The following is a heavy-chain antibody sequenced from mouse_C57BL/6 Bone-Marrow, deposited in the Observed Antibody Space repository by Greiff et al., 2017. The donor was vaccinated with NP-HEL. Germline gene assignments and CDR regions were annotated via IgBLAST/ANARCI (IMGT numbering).Heavy chain of an antibody. V-gene: IGHV1-19*01. CDR3: ARSIYDGCPSYAMDY. CDR2: INPYNGGT. J-gene: IGHJ4*01. CDR1: GYTFTDYY. Sequence: VQLQQSGPVLVKPGASVKMSCKASGYTFTDYYMNWVKQSHGKSLEWIGVINPYNGGTSYNQKFKGKATLTVDKSSSTAYMELNSLTSEDSAVYYCARSIYDGCPSYAMDYWGQGTSVTVSS. D-gene: IGHD2-3*01.